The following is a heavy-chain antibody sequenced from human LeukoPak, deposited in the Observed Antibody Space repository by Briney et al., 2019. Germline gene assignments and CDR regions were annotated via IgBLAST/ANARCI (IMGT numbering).Heavy chain of an antibody. V-gene: IGHV4-59*01. CDR1: GGSISSYY. Sequence: SETLSLTCTVSGGSISSYYWSWIRQPPGKGLEWIGYIYYSGSTNYNPSLKSRVTISVDTSKNQFSPKLSSVTAADTAVYHCARVEYSSGWPTVDYWGQGTLVTVSS. J-gene: IGHJ4*02. D-gene: IGHD6-19*01. CDR2: IYYSGST. CDR3: ARVEYSSGWPTVDY.